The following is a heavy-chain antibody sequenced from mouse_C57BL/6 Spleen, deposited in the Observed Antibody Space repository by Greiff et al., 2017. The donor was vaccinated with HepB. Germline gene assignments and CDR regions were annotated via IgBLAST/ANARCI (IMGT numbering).Heavy chain of an antibody. CDR3: AREERELGPFDY. Sequence: VQLQQSGTELVKPGASVKLSCKASGYTFTSYWMHWVKQRPGQGLEWIGNINPSNGGTNYNEKFKSKATLTVDKSSSTAYMQLSSLTSEDSAVYYCAREERELGPFDYWGQGTTLTVSS. CDR2: INPSNGGT. D-gene: IGHD4-1*01. CDR1: GYTFTSYW. V-gene: IGHV1-53*01. J-gene: IGHJ2*01.